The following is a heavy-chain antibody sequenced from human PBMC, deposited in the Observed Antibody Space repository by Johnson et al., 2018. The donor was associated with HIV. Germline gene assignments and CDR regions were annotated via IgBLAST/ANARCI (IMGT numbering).Heavy chain of an antibody. Sequence: QVQLVESGGGVVQPGGSLRLTCKASGFSFSNYAIHWVRQAPGKGLEWVTFIRYDGSNKYYADSVKGRFTISRDNSKNTLYVQMNSLRAEDTAVYYCARGIQPDAFDILGQGTMVTVSS. CDR2: IRYDGSNK. CDR1: GFSFSNYA. D-gene: IGHD2-2*01. J-gene: IGHJ3*02. CDR3: ARGIQPDAFDI. V-gene: IGHV3-30*02.